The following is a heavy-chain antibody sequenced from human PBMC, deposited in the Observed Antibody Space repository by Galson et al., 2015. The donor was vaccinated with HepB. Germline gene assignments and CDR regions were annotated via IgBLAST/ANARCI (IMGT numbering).Heavy chain of an antibody. D-gene: IGHD5-24*01. Sequence: ETLSLTCAVYGGSFSGYYWSWIRQPPGKGLEWIGEINHSGSTNYNPSLKSRVTISVDTSKNQFSLKLSSVTAADTAVYYCAKVEMATTYWYFDLWGRGTLVTVSS. CDR1: GGSFSGYY. CDR2: INHSGST. V-gene: IGHV4-34*01. J-gene: IGHJ2*01. CDR3: AKVEMATTYWYFDL.